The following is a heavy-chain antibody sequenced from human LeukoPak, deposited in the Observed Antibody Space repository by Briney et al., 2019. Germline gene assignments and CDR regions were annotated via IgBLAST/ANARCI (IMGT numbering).Heavy chain of an antibody. V-gene: IGHV3-11*04. D-gene: IGHD1-26*01. Sequence: GGSLRLSCAASGFTFSDYYMSWIRQAPGKGLEWVSYISSSGSTIYYADSVKGRFTISRDNSKNSLYLQMNSLRAEDTAVYYFARDPFVYSGSYHYYFDYWGQGTLVTVSS. J-gene: IGHJ4*02. CDR1: GFTFSDYY. CDR3: ARDPFVYSGSYHYYFDY. CDR2: ISSSGSTI.